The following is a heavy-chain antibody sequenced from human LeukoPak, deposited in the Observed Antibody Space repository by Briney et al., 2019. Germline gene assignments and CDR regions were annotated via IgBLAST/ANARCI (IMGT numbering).Heavy chain of an antibody. CDR1: GYTFTSYD. CDR3: ARGGGIAVAGNWFDP. V-gene: IGHV1-8*03. Sequence: GASVKVSCKASGYTFTSYDINWVRQATGQGLEWMGWMNPNSGNTGYAQKFQGRVTITRNTSISTAYMELSSLRSADTAVYYCARGGGIAVAGNWFDPWGQGTLVTVSS. CDR2: MNPNSGNT. D-gene: IGHD6-19*01. J-gene: IGHJ5*02.